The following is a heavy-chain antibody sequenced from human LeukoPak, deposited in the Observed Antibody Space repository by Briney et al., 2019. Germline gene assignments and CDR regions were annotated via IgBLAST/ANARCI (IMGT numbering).Heavy chain of an antibody. V-gene: IGHV4-34*01. CDR1: GGSFSDYY. CDR2: INHSGST. J-gene: IGHJ4*02. Sequence: PSETLSLTCAVYGGSFSDYYWSWIRQPPGKGLEWIGEINHSGSTNYNPSLKSRVTISVDTSKNQFSLKLSSVTAADTAVYYCTSRDCSGGSCYYFDYWGQGTLVTVSS. CDR3: TSRDCSGGSCYYFDY. D-gene: IGHD2-15*01.